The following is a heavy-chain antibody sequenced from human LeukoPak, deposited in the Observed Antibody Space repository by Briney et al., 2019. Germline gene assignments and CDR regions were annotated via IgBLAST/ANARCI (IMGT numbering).Heavy chain of an antibody. D-gene: IGHD3-10*01. J-gene: IGHJ4*02. V-gene: IGHV4-4*07. Sequence: SETLSLTCTVPGGSISSYYWSWIRQPAGKGLEWIGRIYTSGSTNYNPSLKSRATMSVDTSKNQFSLKLSSVTAADTAVYYCARDRRSYYGSGSYFDYWGQGTLVTVSS. CDR3: ARDRRSYYGSGSYFDY. CDR2: IYTSGST. CDR1: GGSISSYY.